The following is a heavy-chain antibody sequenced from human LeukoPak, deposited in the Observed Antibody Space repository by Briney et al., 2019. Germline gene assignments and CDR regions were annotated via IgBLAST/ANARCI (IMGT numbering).Heavy chain of an antibody. Sequence: PSETLSLTCTVSGGSFSSGSYSWNWVRQSAEKGLEWIGRIYTSGSTNYNPSLKSRVTISVDTSKTQFSLKLSSVTAADTAVYYCARVTLYSSTWYFDYWGQGTLVTVSS. J-gene: IGHJ4*02. D-gene: IGHD6-13*01. CDR1: GGSFSSGSYS. V-gene: IGHV4-61*02. CDR3: ARVTLYSSTWYFDY. CDR2: IYTSGST.